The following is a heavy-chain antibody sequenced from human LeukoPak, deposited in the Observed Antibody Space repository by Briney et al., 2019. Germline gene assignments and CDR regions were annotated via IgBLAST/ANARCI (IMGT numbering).Heavy chain of an antibody. CDR3: ARGPYSSSWSFDY. CDR2: IYYSGST. V-gene: IGHV4-59*01. CDR1: GGSISGYY. D-gene: IGHD6-13*01. Sequence: PSETLSLTCTVSGGSISGYYWSWTRQPPGKGLEWIGYIYYSGSTNYNPSLKSRVTISVDTSKNQFSLKLSSVTAADTAVYYCARGPYSSSWSFDYWGQGTLVTVSS. J-gene: IGHJ4*02.